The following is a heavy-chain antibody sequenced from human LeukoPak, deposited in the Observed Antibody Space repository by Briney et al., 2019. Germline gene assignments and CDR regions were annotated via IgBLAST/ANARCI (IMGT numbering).Heavy chain of an antibody. Sequence: SETLSLTCTVSGGSISSYYWSWIRQPPGKGLEWIGYIYYSGSTYYNPSLKSRVTISVDTSKNQFSLKLSSVTAADTAVYYCARGRLRYFDWLSSPDFDYWGQGTLVTVSS. CDR2: IYYSGST. CDR1: GGSISSYY. D-gene: IGHD3-9*01. V-gene: IGHV4-30-4*01. CDR3: ARGRLRYFDWLSSPDFDY. J-gene: IGHJ4*02.